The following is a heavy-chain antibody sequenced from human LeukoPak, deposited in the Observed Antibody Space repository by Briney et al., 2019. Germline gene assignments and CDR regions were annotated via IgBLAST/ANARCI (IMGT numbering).Heavy chain of an antibody. V-gene: IGHV3-64D*09. CDR1: GFPFSSYA. J-gene: IGHJ5*02. Sequence: GGSLRLSCSASGFPFSSYAMHWVRQAPGKGLEYVSAISDSGGSTYYADSVKGRFIISRDNSKNSLSLQMSSLRPEDTAVYYCVKSASSFGANWFDPWGQGTLVTVSS. D-gene: IGHD3-3*01. CDR3: VKSASSFGANWFDP. CDR2: ISDSGGST.